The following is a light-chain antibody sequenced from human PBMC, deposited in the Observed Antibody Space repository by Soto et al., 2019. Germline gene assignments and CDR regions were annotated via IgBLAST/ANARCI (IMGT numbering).Light chain of an antibody. CDR1: QGIGTA. CDR3: QQFNSPPLT. J-gene: IGKJ4*01. V-gene: IGKV1-13*02. Sequence: IQLTQSPSTLSASVGDRVTITCRASQGIGTALAWYHQRPGNSPDLLVYDASTLQSGVPSRFSGSGSETDFRLTISGLQPEDFGDYYCQQFNSPPLTFGGGTRVEIK. CDR2: DAS.